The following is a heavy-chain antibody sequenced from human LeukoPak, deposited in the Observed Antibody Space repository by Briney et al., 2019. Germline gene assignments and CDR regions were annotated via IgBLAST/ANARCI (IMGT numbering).Heavy chain of an antibody. Sequence: PSETLSLTCTVSGGSVSSSSYYWGWIRQPPGKGLEWIGSIFYSETTYYSPSLKSRITISVDTSTNQFSLKLSSVTAADTAVYFCARGQWLVPLDFGGQGILVTVSA. J-gene: IGHJ4*02. CDR3: ARGQWLVPLDF. D-gene: IGHD6-19*01. CDR1: GGSVSSSSYY. CDR2: IFYSETT. V-gene: IGHV4-39*01.